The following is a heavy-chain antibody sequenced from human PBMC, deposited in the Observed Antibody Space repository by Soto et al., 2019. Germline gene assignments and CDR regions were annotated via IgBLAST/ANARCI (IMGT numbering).Heavy chain of an antibody. V-gene: IGHV4-31*03. Sequence: PSETLSLTCTVSGGSISSGGYYWSWIRQHPGKGLEWIGYIYYSGSTNYNPSLKSRVTISVDTSKNQFSLKLSSVTAADTAVYYCARGRYITIFGVVIIGWFDPWGQGTLVTVSS. CDR2: IYYSGST. CDR1: GGSISSGGYY. D-gene: IGHD3-3*01. J-gene: IGHJ5*02. CDR3: ARGRYITIFGVVIIGWFDP.